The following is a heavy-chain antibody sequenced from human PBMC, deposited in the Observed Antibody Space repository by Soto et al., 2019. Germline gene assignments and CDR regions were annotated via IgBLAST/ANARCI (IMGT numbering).Heavy chain of an antibody. V-gene: IGHV3-21*01. CDR3: AREGLKSYYYYGMDV. J-gene: IGHJ6*02. Sequence: GGSLRLSCSASGFAFGSYAMNWVRQSPGKGLEWVSSIDSRSIYIYYADSMKGRFTISRDNAENSLYLQMNSLRVEDTAVYYCAREGLKSYYYYGMDVWGQGTTVTVSS. CDR1: GFAFGSYA. CDR2: IDSRSIYI.